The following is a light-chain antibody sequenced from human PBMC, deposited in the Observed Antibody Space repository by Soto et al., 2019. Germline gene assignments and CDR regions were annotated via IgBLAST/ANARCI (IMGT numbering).Light chain of an antibody. CDR3: QHYNAWPLT. J-gene: IGKJ4*01. CDR1: QSVSRY. Sequence: EIVMTQSPATLSVSPGERATLSCRASQSVSRYGAWYKQKPGQAPRLLISGASNRATGVPARFSGSGSGTELTLTIGSLQSEDFAVYYCQHYNAWPLTFGGGTKVEIK. CDR2: GAS. V-gene: IGKV3-15*01.